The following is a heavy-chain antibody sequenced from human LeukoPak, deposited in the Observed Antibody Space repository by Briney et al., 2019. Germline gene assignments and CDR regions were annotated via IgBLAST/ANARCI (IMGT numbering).Heavy chain of an antibody. Sequence: SGGSLRLSCAASGFTFSSYSMNWVRQAPGKGLEWVSYITLSSTTIYYADSVKGRFTISRDNAKNSLYLQVSSLRDEDTAVYYCARGHSMDVWGQGTTVTVSS. CDR1: GFTFSSYS. J-gene: IGHJ6*02. CDR2: ITLSSTTI. V-gene: IGHV3-48*02. CDR3: ARGHSMDV.